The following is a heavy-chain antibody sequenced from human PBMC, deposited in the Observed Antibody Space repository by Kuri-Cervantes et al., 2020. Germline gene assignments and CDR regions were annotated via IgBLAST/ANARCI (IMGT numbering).Heavy chain of an antibody. CDR1: GDSISSSDW. CDR2: IYHSGST. V-gene: IGHV4-4*02. J-gene: IGHJ5*02. CDR3: ARDLGSGNYPSWFDP. D-gene: IGHD3-10*01. Sequence: SETLSLTCAVSGDSISSSDWWSWVRQPPGKGLEWIGEIYHSGSTNYNPSLKSRVTISLDTSKNQFSLKLSSVTAADTAVYYCARDLGSGNYPSWFDPWGQGTLVTVSS.